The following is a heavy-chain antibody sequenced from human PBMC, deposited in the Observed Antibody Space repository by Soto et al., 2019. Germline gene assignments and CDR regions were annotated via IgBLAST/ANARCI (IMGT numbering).Heavy chain of an antibody. D-gene: IGHD3-22*01. J-gene: IGHJ4*02. V-gene: IGHV3-23*01. CDR3: AKGRITCYYDGLDY. CDR2: ISDSGSST. CDR1: GFTFSTYA. Sequence: GGSLRLSCAASGFTFSTYAMSWVRQAPGKGLEWVSVISDSGSSTYYAASVKGRFTISRDNSKNTLHLQMNSLRAEDTAVYYCAKGRITCYYDGLDYWGQGTQVTVSS.